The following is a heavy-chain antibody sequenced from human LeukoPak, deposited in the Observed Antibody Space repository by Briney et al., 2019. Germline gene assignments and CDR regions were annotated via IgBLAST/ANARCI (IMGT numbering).Heavy chain of an antibody. Sequence: GGSLRLSCAASGFTFSSYSMNWVRQTPGKGLEWVSSISSSSTYIYYADSVKGRFTISRDNAKNSLYLQMNSLRAEDTAVYYCAKDGITMIVVVTRSYGMDVWGQGTTVTVSS. D-gene: IGHD3-22*01. CDR3: AKDGITMIVVVTRSYGMDV. CDR2: ISSSSTYI. CDR1: GFTFSSYS. J-gene: IGHJ6*02. V-gene: IGHV3-21*04.